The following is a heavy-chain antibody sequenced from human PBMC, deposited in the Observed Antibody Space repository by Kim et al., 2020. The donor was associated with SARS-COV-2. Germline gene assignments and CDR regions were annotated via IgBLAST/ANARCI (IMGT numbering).Heavy chain of an antibody. CDR3: APASVTDGEYLDY. V-gene: IGHV1-3*01. Sequence: ASVKVSCKASGYTFTNYAMHWVRQAPGQRLEWMGWINAGSGHTKYSQKFQGRVTITRDTSASTAYMELSSLSSEDTAVYYCAPASVTDGEYLDYWGQGTLVTVSS. D-gene: IGHD2-21*02. CDR2: INAGSGHT. CDR1: GYTFTNYA. J-gene: IGHJ4*02.